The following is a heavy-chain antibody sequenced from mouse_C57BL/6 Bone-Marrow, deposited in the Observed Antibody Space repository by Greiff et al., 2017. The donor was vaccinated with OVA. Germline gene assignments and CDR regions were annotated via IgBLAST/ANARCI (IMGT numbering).Heavy chain of an antibody. Sequence: QVQLQQPGAELVKPGASVKMSCKASGYTFTSYWITWVKQRPGQGLEWIGDIYPGSGSTNYNEKFKSKATLTVDTSSSTAYMQLSSLTSEDSAVYYCARRDYCNYPWYFDVWGTGTTVTVSS. CDR1: GYTFTSYW. D-gene: IGHD2-1*01. CDR2: IYPGSGST. J-gene: IGHJ1*03. CDR3: ARRDYCNYPWYFDV. V-gene: IGHV1-55*01.